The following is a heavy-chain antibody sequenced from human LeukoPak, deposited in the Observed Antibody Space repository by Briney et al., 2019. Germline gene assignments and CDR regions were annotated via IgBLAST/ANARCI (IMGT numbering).Heavy chain of an antibody. CDR3: VRHFGSSSGEVGY. CDR2: IWYDGSNK. Sequence: GGSLRLSCAASGFTFSSYAMHWVRQAPGKGLEWVAVIWYDGSNKYYADSVKGRFTISRDNSKNTLYLQMNGLRAEDTAVYYCVRHFGSSSGEVGYWGQGTLVTVSS. V-gene: IGHV3-33*08. CDR1: GFTFSSYA. J-gene: IGHJ4*02. D-gene: IGHD6-6*01.